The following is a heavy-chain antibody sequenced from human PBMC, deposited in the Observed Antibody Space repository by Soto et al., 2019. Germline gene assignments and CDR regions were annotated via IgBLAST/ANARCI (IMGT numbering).Heavy chain of an antibody. D-gene: IGHD4-17*01. CDR2: IYSGGST. CDR3: ARVTTVSFTPIDAFDI. Sequence: GGSLRLSCAASGFTVSSNYMSWVRQAPGKGLEWVSVIYSGGSTYYADSVKGRFTISRHNSKNTLYLQMNSLRAEDTAVYYCARVTTVSFTPIDAFDIWGQGTMVTVSS. J-gene: IGHJ3*02. V-gene: IGHV3-53*04. CDR1: GFTVSSNY.